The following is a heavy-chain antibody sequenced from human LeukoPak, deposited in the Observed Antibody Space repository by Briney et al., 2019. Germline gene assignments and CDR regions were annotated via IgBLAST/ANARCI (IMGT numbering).Heavy chain of an antibody. V-gene: IGHV3-23*01. Sequence: GGSLRLSCAASGFTFSSYGMHWVRQAPGKGLEWVSAISGTAYNTYYADSVRGRFSISRDNSKNTLYLQMNSLRAEDTALYYCAREFLGFHPWGQGTLVTVSS. CDR1: GFTFSSYG. D-gene: IGHD2/OR15-2a*01. J-gene: IGHJ5*02. CDR2: ISGTAYNT. CDR3: AREFLGFHP.